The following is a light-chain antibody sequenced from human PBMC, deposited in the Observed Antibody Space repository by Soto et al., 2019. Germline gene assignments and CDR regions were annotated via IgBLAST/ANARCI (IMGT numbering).Light chain of an antibody. CDR3: TTGDDSLNGPV. Sequence: QSVLTQPPSVSEAPRQRVTISCSGSSSNIGNNAVNWYQQLPGKAPKLLIYYDDLLSSGVSDRFSGSKSGTSASLAISGLQSEDEADYYCTTGDDSLNGPVFGGGTKLTVL. J-gene: IGLJ3*02. CDR1: SSNIGNNA. V-gene: IGLV1-36*01. CDR2: YDD.